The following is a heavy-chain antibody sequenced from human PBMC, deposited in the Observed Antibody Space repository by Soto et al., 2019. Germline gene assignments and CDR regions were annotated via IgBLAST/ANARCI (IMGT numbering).Heavy chain of an antibody. CDR3: ARESRYCSGGSCYFLPGIDY. D-gene: IGHD2-15*01. Sequence: QVQLVQSGAEVKKPGSSVKVSCKASGGTFSSYAISWVRQAPGQGLEWVGGIIPIFGTANYAQKFQGRVTITANDSTSTAYMELSSLRYEDTAVYYCARESRYCSGGSCYFLPGIDYWGQGTLVTVSS. CDR1: GGTFSSYA. CDR2: IIPIFGTA. V-gene: IGHV1-69*12. J-gene: IGHJ4*02.